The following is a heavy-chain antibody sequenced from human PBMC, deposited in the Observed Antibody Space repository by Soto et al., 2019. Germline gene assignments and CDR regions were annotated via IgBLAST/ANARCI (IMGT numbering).Heavy chain of an antibody. J-gene: IGHJ6*03. CDR1: GGSISSYY. Sequence: SETLSLTCTVSGGSISSYYWSWIRQPPGKGLEWIGYIYYSGSTNYNPSLKSRVTISVDTSKNQFSLKLSSVTAADTAVYYCARRVTPENYYYMDVWGKGTTVTVSS. CDR2: IYYSGST. D-gene: IGHD4-4*01. V-gene: IGHV4-59*08. CDR3: ARRVTPENYYYMDV.